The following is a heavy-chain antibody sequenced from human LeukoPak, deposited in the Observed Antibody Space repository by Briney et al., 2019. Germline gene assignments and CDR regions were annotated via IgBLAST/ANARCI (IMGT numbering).Heavy chain of an antibody. CDR2: ISGSGGST. CDR3: AKGGMVRGEYDY. CDR1: GFTFSSYV. D-gene: IGHD3-10*01. Sequence: GGSLRLSCAASGFTFSSYVMGWVRQAPGKGLEWVSGISGSGGSTYFADSVKGRFTISRDNSKNTLYLQMNTLRVEDTAVYYCAKGGMVRGEYDYWGQGTLVTVFS. V-gene: IGHV3-23*01. J-gene: IGHJ4*02.